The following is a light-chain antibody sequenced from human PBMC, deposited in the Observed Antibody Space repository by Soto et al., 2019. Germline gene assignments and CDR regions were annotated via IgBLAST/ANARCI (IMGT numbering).Light chain of an antibody. J-gene: IGKJ5*01. CDR1: QAVNSW. CDR3: QQSNNHPIS. V-gene: IGKV1-12*01. CDR2: DVS. Sequence: DNQLTQSPSSISASVGARAPITCRASQAVNSWLAWFQQKPGMAPKLVIYDVSSLQSGVPSRFSGSGSGTEFTLTISSLQPEDFATYYCQQSNNHPISFGQGTRLEIK.